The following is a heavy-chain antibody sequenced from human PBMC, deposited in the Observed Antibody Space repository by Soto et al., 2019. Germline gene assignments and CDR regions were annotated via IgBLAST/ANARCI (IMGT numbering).Heavy chain of an antibody. CDR3: ARNDYDFWSGYYMHNWFDP. D-gene: IGHD3-3*01. Sequence: GGSLRLSCAASGFTFSSYAMNWVRQAPGKGLEWVSSISGSATTTYYADSVKGRFTISRDNSKNTLYLQMNSLRAEDTAVYFCARNDYDFWSGYYMHNWFDPWGQGTLVTVSS. CDR2: ISGSATTT. CDR1: GFTFSSYA. V-gene: IGHV3-23*01. J-gene: IGHJ5*02.